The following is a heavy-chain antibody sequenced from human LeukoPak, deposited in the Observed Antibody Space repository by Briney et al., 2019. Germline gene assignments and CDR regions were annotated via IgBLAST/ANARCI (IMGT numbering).Heavy chain of an antibody. CDR1: GITFTVYY. CDR3: ASGGYCSSTSCYYAFDI. CDR2: IDPNSGGT. J-gene: IGHJ3*02. D-gene: IGHD2-2*01. Sequence: ASVNVSSTASGITFTVYYMHWIRQAPGQGLQWMGWIDPNSGGTNYAQKFQGRVTMTRDTSISTAYMELSRLTSDDTAVYYCASGGYCSSTSCYYAFDIWGQGTVVTVSS. V-gene: IGHV1-2*02.